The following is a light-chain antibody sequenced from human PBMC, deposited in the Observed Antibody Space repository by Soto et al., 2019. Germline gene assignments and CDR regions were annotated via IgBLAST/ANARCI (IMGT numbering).Light chain of an antibody. J-gene: IGKJ4*01. V-gene: IGKV3-15*01. CDR2: GVS. CDR3: QQYHDWPLT. CDR1: QSLSIH. Sequence: EIVMTQSPATLSVSPGERVTLSCRASQSLSIHLAWYQQKPGQAPGLLIYGVSTRATGVPTRFSGSASGTELTLTISSLLSEDFAVYNCQQYHDWPLTLVGGNKVEIK.